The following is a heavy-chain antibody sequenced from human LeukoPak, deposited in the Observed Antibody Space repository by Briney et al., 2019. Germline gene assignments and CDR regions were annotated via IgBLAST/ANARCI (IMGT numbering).Heavy chain of an antibody. Sequence: GGSLRLSCTAPGFTFSSYWMHWGRQAPGKGLVWVSRVKSDGSSTNYADSVKGRFTISRDNAKNTLYLQMNSLRVEDTAVYYCARGILAHYGMDVWGQGTTVTVSS. D-gene: IGHD5-18*01. J-gene: IGHJ6*02. CDR1: GFTFSSYW. CDR3: ARGILAHYGMDV. CDR2: VKSDGSST. V-gene: IGHV3-74*01.